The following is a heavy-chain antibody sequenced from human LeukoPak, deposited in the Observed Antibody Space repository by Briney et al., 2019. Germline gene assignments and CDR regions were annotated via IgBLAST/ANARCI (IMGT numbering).Heavy chain of an antibody. V-gene: IGHV3-23*01. CDR3: AKDTDIVVVVAATTFDP. D-gene: IGHD2-15*01. CDR2: ISGSGGST. Sequence: GGSLRLSCAASGFTFSSYAMSWVRQAPGKGLEWVSAISGSGGSTYYADSVKGRFTISRDNSKNTLYLQMNSQRAEDTAVYYCAKDTDIVVVVAATTFDPWGQGTLVTVSS. CDR1: GFTFSSYA. J-gene: IGHJ5*02.